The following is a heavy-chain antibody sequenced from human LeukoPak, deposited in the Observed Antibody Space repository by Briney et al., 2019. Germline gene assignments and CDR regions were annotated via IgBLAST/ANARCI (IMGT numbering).Heavy chain of an antibody. V-gene: IGHV4-61*02. Sequence: SQTLSLTCTVSGGSISSGSYYWSWIRQPAGKGLEWIGRIYTSGRTNYNPSLKSRVTISVDTSKNQFSLKLSSVTAADTAVYYCARGRGQYSSSPMDYYYYGMDVWGQGTTVTVSS. J-gene: IGHJ6*02. CDR3: ARGRGQYSSSPMDYYYYGMDV. CDR2: IYTSGRT. D-gene: IGHD6-6*01. CDR1: GGSISSGSYY.